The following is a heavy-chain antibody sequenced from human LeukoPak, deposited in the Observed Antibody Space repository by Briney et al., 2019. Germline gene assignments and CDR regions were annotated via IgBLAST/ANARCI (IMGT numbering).Heavy chain of an antibody. CDR3: ARDTSSHFDY. Sequence: GGSLRLSCAVSGFTFRSYWMHWVRQAPGKGLVWVSRINRDGSSTNYADSVKGRFTISRDNAKNTLYLQINSLRADDTAVYYCARDTSSHFDYWGQGTLVTVSS. CDR2: INRDGSST. CDR1: GFTFRSYW. J-gene: IGHJ4*02. V-gene: IGHV3-74*01. D-gene: IGHD2-2*01.